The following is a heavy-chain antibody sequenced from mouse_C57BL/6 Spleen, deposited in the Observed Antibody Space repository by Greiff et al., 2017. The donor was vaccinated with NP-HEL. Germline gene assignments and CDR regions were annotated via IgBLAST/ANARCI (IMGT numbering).Heavy chain of an antibody. CDR2: ISSGGDYI. CDR1: GFTFSSYA. Sequence: EVMLVESGEGLVKPGGSLKLSCAASGFTFSSYAMSWVRQTPEKRLEWVAYISSGGDYIYYADTVKGRFTISRDNARNTLYLQMSSLKSEDTAMYYCTRVIHYYGSSYFDYWGQGTTLTVSS. D-gene: IGHD1-1*01. J-gene: IGHJ2*01. V-gene: IGHV5-9-1*02. CDR3: TRVIHYYGSSYFDY.